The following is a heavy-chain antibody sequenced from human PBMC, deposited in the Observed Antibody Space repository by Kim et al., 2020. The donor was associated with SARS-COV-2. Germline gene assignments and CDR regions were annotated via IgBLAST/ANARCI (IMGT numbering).Heavy chain of an antibody. V-gene: IGHV4-34*01. Sequence: SETLSLTCAVYGGSFSGYYWSWIRQPPGKGLERIGEINHSGRTNYNPSLKSRVTISVDTSKNQFSLNLSYVTAADTAFYYCARGRAGVVPAPILGIGPHYDYFIMDVWGQGTTVTVSS. J-gene: IGHJ6*02. CDR2: INHSGRT. D-gene: IGHD2-2*02. CDR3: ARGRAGVVPAPILGIGPHYDYFIMDV. CDR1: GGSFSGYY.